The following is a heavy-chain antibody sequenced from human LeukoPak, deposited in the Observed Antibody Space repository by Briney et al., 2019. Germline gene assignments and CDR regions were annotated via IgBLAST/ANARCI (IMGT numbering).Heavy chain of an antibody. Sequence: TGGSLRLSCAASGFTFSSYAMHWVRQAPGKGLEWVAVISYDGSNKYYADSVKGRFTISRDNSKNTLYLQMNSLRAEDTAVYYCARDLNDFWSGYDGMDVWGQGTTVTVSS. CDR3: ARDLNDFWSGYDGMDV. CDR1: GFTFSSYA. V-gene: IGHV3-30*04. CDR2: ISYDGSNK. D-gene: IGHD3-3*01. J-gene: IGHJ6*02.